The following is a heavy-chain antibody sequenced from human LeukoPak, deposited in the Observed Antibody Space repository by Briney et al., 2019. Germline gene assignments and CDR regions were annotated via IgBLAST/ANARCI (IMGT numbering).Heavy chain of an antibody. V-gene: IGHV3-23*01. CDR1: GFTFSTYS. CDR2: IDNSGGST. J-gene: IGHJ4*02. Sequence: GALRLSCAASGFTFSTYSMNWVRQAAGKGLEWVSNIDNSGGSTYYADSVKGRFTISRDNSKNMLYLQMNSLRAEDTAVYYCARSPTGSLDYWGQGTLVTVSS. CDR3: ARSPTGSLDY. D-gene: IGHD1-14*01.